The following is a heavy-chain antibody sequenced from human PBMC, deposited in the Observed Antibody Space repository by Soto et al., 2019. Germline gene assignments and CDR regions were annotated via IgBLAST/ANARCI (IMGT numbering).Heavy chain of an antibody. V-gene: IGHV1-69*13. CDR3: ARESAAAPSYYYYYGMDV. CDR2: IIPIFGTA. Sequence: ASVKVSCKASGGTFSSYAISWVRQAPGQGLEWMGGIIPIFGTANYAQKFQGRVTITADESTSTAYMELSSLRSEDTAVYYCARESAAAPSYYYYYGMDVWGQGTTVTVSS. CDR1: GGTFSSYA. J-gene: IGHJ6*02. D-gene: IGHD6-13*01.